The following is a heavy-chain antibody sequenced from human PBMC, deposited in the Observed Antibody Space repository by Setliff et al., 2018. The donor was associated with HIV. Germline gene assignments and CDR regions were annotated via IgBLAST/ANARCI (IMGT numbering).Heavy chain of an antibody. CDR3: AREYSSSWSGDYYYGMDV. Sequence: SCAASGFTFSTYTMNWVRQAPGKGLEWVSSSSSSSNYIYYADSVKGRLTISRDNAKNSLYLQMNSLRAEDTSIYYCAREYSSSWSGDYYYGMDVWGQGTTVTV. J-gene: IGHJ6*02. CDR1: GFTFSTYT. V-gene: IGHV3-21*01. D-gene: IGHD6-13*01. CDR2: SSSSSNYI.